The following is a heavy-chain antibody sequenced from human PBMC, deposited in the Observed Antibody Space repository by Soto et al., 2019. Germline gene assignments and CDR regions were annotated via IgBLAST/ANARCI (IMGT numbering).Heavy chain of an antibody. D-gene: IGHD3-9*01. J-gene: IGHJ4*02. CDR2: IYDSVNT. V-gene: IGHV4-31*03. Sequence: SETLSLTCTVSGDSLSSGGHYWSWIRQHPGKGLEWIGHIYDSVNTYYSPSLRSRVTISADASKNQFSLNLRSVTAADTAVYYCARVDHRGYFAILTDYWGQGTLVTVSS. CDR3: ARVDHRGYFAILTDY. CDR1: GDSLSSGGHY.